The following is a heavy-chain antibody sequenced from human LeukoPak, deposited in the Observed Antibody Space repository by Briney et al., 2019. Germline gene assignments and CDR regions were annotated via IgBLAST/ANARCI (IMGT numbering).Heavy chain of an antibody. CDR2: ISSSSSYI. D-gene: IGHD6-13*01. J-gene: IGHJ5*02. Sequence: GGSLRLSCAASGFTFSSYSMNWVRQAPGKGLEWVSSISSSSSYIYYADSVKGRFTISGDNAKNSLYLQMNSLRAEDAAVYYCAKDTGSSWSNWFDPWGQGTLVTVSS. CDR1: GFTFSSYS. CDR3: AKDTGSSWSNWFDP. V-gene: IGHV3-21*01.